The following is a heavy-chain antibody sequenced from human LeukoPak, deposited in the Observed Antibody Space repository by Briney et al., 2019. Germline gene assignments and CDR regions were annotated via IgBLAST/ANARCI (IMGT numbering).Heavy chain of an antibody. CDR3: ARGEWDLLFDY. CDR2: IFYSGST. V-gene: IGHV4-59*01. D-gene: IGHD1-26*01. J-gene: IGHJ4*02. CDR1: GGSISGYY. Sequence: SGTLSLTCTVSGGSISGYYWGWIRQPPGEGLEWIGYIFYSGSTNYNPLLKSRVTISVDTSKNQFSLKLSSVTAADTAVYYCARGEWDLLFDYWGQGTLVTVSS.